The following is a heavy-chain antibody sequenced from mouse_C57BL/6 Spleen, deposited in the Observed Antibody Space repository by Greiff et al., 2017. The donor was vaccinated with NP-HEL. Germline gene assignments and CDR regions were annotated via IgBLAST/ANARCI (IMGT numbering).Heavy chain of an antibody. J-gene: IGHJ4*01. CDR1: GYTFTSYW. V-gene: IGHV1-55*01. Sequence: QVQLQQPGAELVKPGASVKMSCKASGYTFTSYWITWVKQRPGQGLEWIGDIYPGSGSTNYNEKFKSKATLTVDTSSSPAYMQLSILTSEDSSVYYCARRCLLSYYYAMDYWGQGTSVTVSS. CDR2: IYPGSGST. D-gene: IGHD2-3*01. CDR3: ARRCLLSYYYAMDY.